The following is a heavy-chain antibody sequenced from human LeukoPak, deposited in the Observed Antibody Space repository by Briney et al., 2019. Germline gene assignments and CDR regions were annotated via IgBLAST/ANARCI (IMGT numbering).Heavy chain of an antibody. CDR3: ARAQGPVVVVPGANWYFDL. Sequence: ASVKVSCKASGYTLSTYGISWVRQAPGQGLEWMGWISGYNSDTKDAQNIQGRVTMTIDTSTSTAYMELRSLRSGDTAVYFCARAQGPVVVVPGANWYFDLWGRGTLVTVSS. CDR1: GYTLSTYG. D-gene: IGHD2-2*01. CDR2: ISGYNSDT. J-gene: IGHJ2*01. V-gene: IGHV1-18*01.